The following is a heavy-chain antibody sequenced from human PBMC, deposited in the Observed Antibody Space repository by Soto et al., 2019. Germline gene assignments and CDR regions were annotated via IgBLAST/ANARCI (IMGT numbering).Heavy chain of an antibody. CDR1: GGSISSYY. J-gene: IGHJ4*02. Sequence: QVQLQESGPGLVKPSETLSLTCTVSGGSISSYYWSWIRQPPGKGLEWIGSIYYSGSTNYNPSLKSRVTISVDTSKNQFSLKLSSVTAADTAVYYCATSIAAAGTGFYFDYWGQGTLVTVSS. D-gene: IGHD6-13*01. CDR3: ATSIAAAGTGFYFDY. CDR2: IYYSGST. V-gene: IGHV4-59*01.